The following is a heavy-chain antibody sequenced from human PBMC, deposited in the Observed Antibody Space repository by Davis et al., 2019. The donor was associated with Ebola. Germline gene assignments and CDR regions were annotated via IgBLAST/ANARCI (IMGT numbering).Heavy chain of an antibody. V-gene: IGHV3-48*02. CDR2: ISSSSSTI. D-gene: IGHD3-10*01. J-gene: IGHJ6*02. Sequence: GESLKISCAASGFTFSSYSMNWVRQAPGKGLEWVSYISSSSSTIYYADSVKGRFTISRDNAKNSLYLQMNSLRDEDTAVYYCAREGTMVRGVPYYYYYGMDVWGQGTTVTVSS. CDR3: AREGTMVRGVPYYYYYGMDV. CDR1: GFTFSSYS.